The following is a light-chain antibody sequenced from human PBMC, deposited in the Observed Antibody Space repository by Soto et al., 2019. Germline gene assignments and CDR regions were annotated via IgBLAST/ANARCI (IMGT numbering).Light chain of an antibody. CDR2: EVS. Sequence: QSALTQPASVSGSPGQSITISCTGTSSDVGGYNYVSWYQQHPGKAPKLMIYEVSNRPSGVSNRFSGSKSGNTASLTISGRQAEGEADYYCSSYTRSSTLVFGGGTQLTVL. V-gene: IGLV2-14*01. J-gene: IGLJ3*02. CDR1: SSDVGGYNY. CDR3: SSYTRSSTLV.